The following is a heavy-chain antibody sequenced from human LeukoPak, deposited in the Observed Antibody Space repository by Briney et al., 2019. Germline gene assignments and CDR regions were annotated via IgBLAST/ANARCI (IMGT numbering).Heavy chain of an antibody. V-gene: IGHV3-21*01. CDR2: ISSRSSYI. Sequence: GGSLRLSCAASGFTFSTYTMNWVRQAPGKGLEGVSSISSRSSYIYYADSVKGRFTISRDNAKNSLYLQMNSLRAEDTAVYYCAREVFGVDVNWFDPWGQGTLVTVSS. D-gene: IGHD3-3*01. CDR1: GFTFSTYT. CDR3: AREVFGVDVNWFDP. J-gene: IGHJ5*02.